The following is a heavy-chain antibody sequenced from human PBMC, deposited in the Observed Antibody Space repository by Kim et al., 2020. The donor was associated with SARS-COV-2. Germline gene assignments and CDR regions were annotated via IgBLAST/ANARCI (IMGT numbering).Heavy chain of an antibody. CDR3: AKDLVWSLGYCSSTSCRYLDY. V-gene: IGHV3-23*01. CDR2: ISGSGGST. D-gene: IGHD2-2*01. J-gene: IGHJ4*02. Sequence: GGSLRLSCAASGFTFSSYAMSWVRQAPGKGLEWVSAISGSGGSTYYADSVKGRFTISRDNSKNTLYLQMNSLRAEDTAVYYCAKDLVWSLGYCSSTSCRYLDYWGQGTLVTVSS. CDR1: GFTFSSYA.